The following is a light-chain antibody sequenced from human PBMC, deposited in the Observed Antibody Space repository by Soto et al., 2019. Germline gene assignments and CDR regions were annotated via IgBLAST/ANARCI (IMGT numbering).Light chain of an antibody. V-gene: IGLV2-14*01. J-gene: IGLJ1*01. CDR3: SSYTRSSTLV. Sequence: QSVLTQPASVSGSPGQSITISCTGTSTDVGGYNYVSWYQQRPGKAPKLMIYGVSNRPSGVSNRFSGSKSGNTASLTISGLQAEDETDYYCSSYTRSSTLVFGTGTKVTVL. CDR1: STDVGGYNY. CDR2: GVS.